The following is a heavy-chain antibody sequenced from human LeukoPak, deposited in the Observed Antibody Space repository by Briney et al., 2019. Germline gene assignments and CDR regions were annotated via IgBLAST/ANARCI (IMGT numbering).Heavy chain of an antibody. CDR1: GDSVSSNSAA. CDR2: TYYRSRWYN. CDR3: ARDLDGFEY. J-gene: IGHJ4*02. Sequence: SQTLSLTCAISGDSVSSNSAAWNWMRQSSSRGLEWLGRTYYRSRWYNDYAVSVQSRMTINPDTSKNQFSLQLNSVTPEDTAVYYCARDLDGFEYWGQGTLVTVSS. V-gene: IGHV6-1*01.